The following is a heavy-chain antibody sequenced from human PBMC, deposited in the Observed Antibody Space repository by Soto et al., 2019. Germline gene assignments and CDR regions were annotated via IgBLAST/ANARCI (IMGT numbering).Heavy chain of an antibody. CDR2: INAGNGNT. Sequence: ASVKVSCKASGYTFTSYAMNWLRQAPGQRLEWMGWINAGNGNTKYSQKFQGRVTITRDTSASTAYMELSSLRSEDTAVYYCARDPGYSYDTTGYYKGALDYWGQGTLVTVSS. D-gene: IGHD3-22*01. CDR1: GYTFTSYA. CDR3: ARDPGYSYDTTGYYKGALDY. J-gene: IGHJ4*02. V-gene: IGHV1-3*01.